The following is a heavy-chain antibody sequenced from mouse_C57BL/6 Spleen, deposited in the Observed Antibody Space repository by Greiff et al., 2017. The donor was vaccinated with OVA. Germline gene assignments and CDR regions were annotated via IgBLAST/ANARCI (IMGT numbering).Heavy chain of an antibody. V-gene: IGHV1-82*01. J-gene: IGHJ1*03. Sequence: QVQLQQSGPELVKPGASVKISCKASGYAFSSSWMNWVKQRPGKGLEWIGRIYPGDGDTNYNGKLKGKATLTADKSSSTAYMHLSSLTSEDSAVYFCARDGGPYWYFDVWGTGTTVTVSS. CDR1: GYAFSSSW. CDR2: IYPGDGDT. D-gene: IGHD3-3*01. CDR3: ARDGGPYWYFDV.